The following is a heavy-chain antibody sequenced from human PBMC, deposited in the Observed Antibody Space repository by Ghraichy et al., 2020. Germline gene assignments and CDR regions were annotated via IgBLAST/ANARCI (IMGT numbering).Heavy chain of an antibody. CDR1: GYTFINND. CDR2: MNPNSGNT. D-gene: IGHD4-17*01. V-gene: IGHV1-8*03. Sequence: ASVKVSCKASGYTFINNDIIWVRQATGQGLEWMGWMNPNSGNTGYAQKFQGRVTFTRNTSLSTAYMELSSLRSEDTAVYYCARGRRLIDGDYTTYYYYYMDVWGKGTSVTVSS. CDR3: ARGRRLIDGDYTTYYYYYMDV. J-gene: IGHJ6*03.